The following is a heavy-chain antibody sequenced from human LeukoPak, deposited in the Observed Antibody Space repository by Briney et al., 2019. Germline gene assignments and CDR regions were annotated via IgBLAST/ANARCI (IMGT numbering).Heavy chain of an antibody. V-gene: IGHV3-30*18. D-gene: IGHD6-13*01. CDR2: ISYDGSNK. J-gene: IGHJ4*02. CDR1: GFTFRSYG. CDR3: AKARWSAALYYFDY. Sequence: PGRSLRLSCAASGFTFRSYGMHWVRQAPGKGLEWVAVISYDGSNKYYADSVKGRFTISRDNSKKTLYLQVNSLRAEDTAVYYCAKARWSAALYYFDYWGQGTLVTVSS.